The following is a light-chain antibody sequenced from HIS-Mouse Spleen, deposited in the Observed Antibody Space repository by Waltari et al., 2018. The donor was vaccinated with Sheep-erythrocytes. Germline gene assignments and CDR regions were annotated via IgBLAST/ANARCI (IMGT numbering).Light chain of an antibody. CDR2: DVS. CDR1: SSDVGGYNY. V-gene: IGLV2-11*01. Sequence: QSALTQPRSVSGSPGQSVTISCTGTSSDVGGYNYVSWYQKHPGKAPKRMIYDVSKRPSGVPDRFSGAKSGNTASLTISGRQAEDEADYYCCSYAGSYNHVFATGTKVTVL. CDR3: CSYAGSYNHV. J-gene: IGLJ1*01.